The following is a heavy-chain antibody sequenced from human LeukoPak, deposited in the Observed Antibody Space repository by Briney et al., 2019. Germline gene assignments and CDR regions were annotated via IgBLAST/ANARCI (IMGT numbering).Heavy chain of an antibody. D-gene: IGHD3-22*01. J-gene: IGHJ4*02. Sequence: SVKVSCKASGGTFSSYAISWVRHATGQGLEWVGEIIHIFGPANYAQKFQGRVKITADESTSTAYMELSSLRSEDTAVYYCARSYYYDSSGYTYFDYWGQGTLVTVSS. CDR2: IIHIFGPA. V-gene: IGHV1-69*13. CDR3: ARSYYYDSSGYTYFDY. CDR1: GGTFSSYA.